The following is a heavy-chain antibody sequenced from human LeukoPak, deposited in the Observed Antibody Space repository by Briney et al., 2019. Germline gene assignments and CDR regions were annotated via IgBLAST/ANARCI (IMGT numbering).Heavy chain of an antibody. J-gene: IGHJ4*02. D-gene: IGHD6-6*01. CDR2: INSSSSYI. V-gene: IGHV3-21*01. CDR1: GFTFSSYS. CDR3: AGDHEKQLSFDY. Sequence: PGGSLRLSCAASGFTFSSYSMIWVRQAPGKGLEWVSSINSSSSYIYYADAVKGRFTTSRDNSNNSLYLQLNSLRDEDMAVYYCAGDHEKQLSFDYWGQGTLVRVSS.